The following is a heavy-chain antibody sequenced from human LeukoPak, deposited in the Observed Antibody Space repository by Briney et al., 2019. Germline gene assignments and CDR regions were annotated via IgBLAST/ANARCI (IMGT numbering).Heavy chain of an antibody. J-gene: IGHJ4*02. CDR3: ARAIPSFSSSWSSGGYYFDY. CDR1: AFTVSSNC. V-gene: IGHV3-53*01. CDR2: IYSGGIT. Sequence: GGSLRLSCAASAFTVSSNCMSWVRQAPGKRLEWVSVIYSGGITYYADSVKGRFTISRDNSKNTLYLQMDSLRAEDTAVYYCARAIPSFSSSWSSGGYYFDYWGQGTLVTVSS. D-gene: IGHD6-13*01.